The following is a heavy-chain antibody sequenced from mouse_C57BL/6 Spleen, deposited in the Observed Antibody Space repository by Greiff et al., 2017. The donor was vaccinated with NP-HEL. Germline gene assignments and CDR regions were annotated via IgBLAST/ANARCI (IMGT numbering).Heavy chain of an antibody. CDR1: GFTFNTYA. D-gene: IGHD3-2*02. Sequence: EVRLVESGGGLVQPKGSLKLSCAASGFTFNTYAMHWVRQAPGKGLEWVARIRSKSSNYATYYADSVKDRFTISRDDSQSMLYLQMNNLKTEDTAMYYCVRDGSGYRVSWFAYWGQGTLVTVSA. CDR2: IRSKSSNYAT. J-gene: IGHJ3*01. V-gene: IGHV10-3*01. CDR3: VRDGSGYRVSWFAY.